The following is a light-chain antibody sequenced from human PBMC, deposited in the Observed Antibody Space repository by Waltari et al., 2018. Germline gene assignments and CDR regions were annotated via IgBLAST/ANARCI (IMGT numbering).Light chain of an antibody. J-gene: IGKJ1*01. CDR1: QGISSY. CDR3: QQLNSYPPWT. CDR2: AAS. V-gene: IGKV1-9*01. Sequence: DIQLTQSPSFLSASVGDRVTITCRASQGISSYLAWYQQKPGKAPKLLIYAASTLQSWVPSRFSGSGSGTEFTLTISSLQPEDFATYYCQQLNSYPPWTFGQGTKVEIK.